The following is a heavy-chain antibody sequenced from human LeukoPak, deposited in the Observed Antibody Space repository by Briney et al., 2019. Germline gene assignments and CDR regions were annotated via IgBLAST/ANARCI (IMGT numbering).Heavy chain of an antibody. CDR2: INNDGRVI. Sequence: GGSLRLSCAASGFTFSDYYMSWVRQAPGKGLEWISYINNDGRVIYYADSVKGRFTISSDNAKNSLYLQMNSRRAEVTAVYYCACDPVYSSGPVDHWGQGTLVTVSS. CDR1: GFTFSDYY. D-gene: IGHD6-19*01. V-gene: IGHV3-11*01. CDR3: ACDPVYSSGPVDH. J-gene: IGHJ5*02.